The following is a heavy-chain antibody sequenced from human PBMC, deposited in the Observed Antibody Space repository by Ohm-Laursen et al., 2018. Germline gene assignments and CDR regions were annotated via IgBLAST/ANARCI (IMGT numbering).Heavy chain of an antibody. CDR3: VKDAGGTYDY. J-gene: IGHJ4*02. CDR1: GFSFSSYW. CDR2: IKEDGSEK. Sequence: SLRLSCAASGFSFSSYWMNWVRQAPRKGLEWVANIKEDGSEKNYVDSVKGRFTISRDNGKNSLYLQTNSLRAEDTAVYYCVKDAGGTYDYWGQGTLVTVSS. V-gene: IGHV3-7*01.